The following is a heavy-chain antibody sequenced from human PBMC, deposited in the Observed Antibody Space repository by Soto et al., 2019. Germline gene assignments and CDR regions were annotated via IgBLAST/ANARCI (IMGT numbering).Heavy chain of an antibody. D-gene: IGHD1-1*01. Sequence: QVQLQQWGAGLLKPSETLSLTCAVYGWSVSSSSNYYWSWIRQPPGKGLEWIGEMSHSGGTHFNPSLKSPVTISVDTSKDQFSLKMSSVTAADTALYYCARVERGTATTVVDAFDIWGPGTMVTVSS. V-gene: IGHV4-34*01. CDR1: GWSVSSSSNYY. J-gene: IGHJ3*02. CDR3: ARVERGTATTVVDAFDI. CDR2: MSHSGGT.